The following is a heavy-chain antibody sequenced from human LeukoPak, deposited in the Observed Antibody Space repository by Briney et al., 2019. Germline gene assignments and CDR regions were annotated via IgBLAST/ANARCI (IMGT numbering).Heavy chain of an antibody. D-gene: IGHD2-2*01. V-gene: IGHV1-2*02. CDR3: ARSKGISTSLEGFDI. CDR1: GYTFTGHY. J-gene: IGHJ3*02. CDR2: VNPDSGGT. Sequence: GASVKVSCKASGYTFTGHYMHWVRQAPGQGLEWMAWVNPDSGGTIYAQKFQGRVTVTRDTSFSTAYMALSRLRSDNTAVYYCARSKGISTSLEGFDIWGQGTMVTVSS.